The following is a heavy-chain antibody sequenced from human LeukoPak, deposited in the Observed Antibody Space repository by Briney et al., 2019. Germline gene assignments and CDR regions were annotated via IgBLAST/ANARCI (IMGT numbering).Heavy chain of an antibody. CDR1: GYTFTDYY. V-gene: IGHV1-2*02. D-gene: IGHD2/OR15-2a*01. Sequence: ASVKVSCKASGYTFTDYYMHWVRQAPGQGLEWMGWINPNSGGTNYAQKFQGRVTMTRDTSITTADMELNRLTSDDTAVYYCARATNSPYFDYWGQGTLVTVSS. CDR3: ARATNSPYFDY. CDR2: INPNSGGT. J-gene: IGHJ4*02.